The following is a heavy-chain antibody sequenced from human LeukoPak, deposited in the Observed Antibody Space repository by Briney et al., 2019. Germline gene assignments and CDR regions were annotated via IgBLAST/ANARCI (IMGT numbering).Heavy chain of an antibody. D-gene: IGHD1-26*01. CDR2: ISSSSSYI. Sequence: GGSLRLSCAASVFTFSSYSMNWVRQAPGKGLEWVSSISSSSSYIYYADSVKGRFTVSRDNAKNSVYLQMHSLRADDTAVYYCARGTDSGTSRFDYWGQGTLVTVSS. J-gene: IGHJ4*02. CDR1: VFTFSSYS. CDR3: ARGTDSGTSRFDY. V-gene: IGHV3-21*01.